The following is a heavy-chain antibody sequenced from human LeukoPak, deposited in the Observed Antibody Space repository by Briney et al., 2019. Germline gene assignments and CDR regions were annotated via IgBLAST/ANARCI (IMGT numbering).Heavy chain of an antibody. J-gene: IGHJ3*02. D-gene: IGHD3-9*01. CDR2: IYTSGST. CDR1: GGSISSYY. CDR3: ARAGLYYDILTGHDAFDI. V-gene: IGHV4-4*07. Sequence: SETLSLTCTVSGGSISSYYWSWIRQPAGKGLEWIGRIYTSGSTNYNPSLKSRVTMSVDTSKNQFSLKLSSVTAADTAVYYCARAGLYYDILTGHDAFDIWGQGTMVTVSS.